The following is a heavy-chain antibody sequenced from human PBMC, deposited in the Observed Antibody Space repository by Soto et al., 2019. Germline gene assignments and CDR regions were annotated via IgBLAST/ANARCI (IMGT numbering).Heavy chain of an antibody. CDR1: GYTFTSYG. J-gene: IGHJ4*02. CDR3: ARDLGVLLWFGELFDY. D-gene: IGHD3-10*01. V-gene: IGHV1-18*01. CDR2: ISAYNGNT. Sequence: ASVKVSCKASGYTFTSYGISWVRQAPGQGLEWMGWISAYNGNTNYAQKLQGRVTMTTDTSTSTAYMELRSLRSDDTAVYYCARDLGVLLWFGELFDYWGQGTLVTVSS.